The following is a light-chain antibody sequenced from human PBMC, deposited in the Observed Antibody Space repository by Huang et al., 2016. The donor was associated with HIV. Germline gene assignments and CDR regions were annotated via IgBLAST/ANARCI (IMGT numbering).Light chain of an antibody. CDR2: GAS. CDR3: QQSYSTLLFT. CDR1: QSIKKY. Sequence: DIQMTQSPSSLSASVGVRVTIPCRASQSIKKYLNWYQQKPGKAPKLLIYGASSLQSVVPSRFSGSGSGTDCTLTISSLQPEDFATYYCQQSYSTLLFTFGPGTKVDI. V-gene: IGKV1-39*01. J-gene: IGKJ3*01.